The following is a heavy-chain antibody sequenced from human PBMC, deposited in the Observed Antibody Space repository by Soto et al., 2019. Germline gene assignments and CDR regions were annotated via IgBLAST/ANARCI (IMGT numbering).Heavy chain of an antibody. CDR3: ARGEYSGSSY. CDR2: INHSGST. V-gene: IGHV4-34*01. CDR1: GGSFSGYY. J-gene: IGHJ4*02. Sequence: PSETLSLTCAVYGGSFSGYYWSWIRQPPGKGLEWIGEINHSGSTNYNPSLKSRVTISVDTSKNQFSLKLSSVTAADTAVYYCARGEYSGSSYWGQGTLVTV. D-gene: IGHD1-26*01.